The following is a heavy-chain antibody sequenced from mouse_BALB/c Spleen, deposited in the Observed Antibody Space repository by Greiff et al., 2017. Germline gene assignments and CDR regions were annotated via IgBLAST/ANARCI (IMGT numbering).Heavy chain of an antibody. CDR3: ARGGDY. Sequence: EVQLQQSGAELVKPGASVKLSCTASGFNFKDTYMHWVKQRPEQGLEWIGRIDPANGNTKYDPKFQGKATITADTSSNTAYLQLSSLTSEDTAVYCCARGGDYWGQGTTLTVSS. CDR1: GFNFKDTY. J-gene: IGHJ2*01. V-gene: IGHV14-3*02. CDR2: IDPANGNT.